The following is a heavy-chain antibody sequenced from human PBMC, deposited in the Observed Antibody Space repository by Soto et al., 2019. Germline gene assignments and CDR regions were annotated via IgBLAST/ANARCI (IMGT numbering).Heavy chain of an antibody. CDR1: GFTFGSFI. Sequence: GGSLRLSCAASGFTFGSFIMHWVRQAPGKGLEWVAFISFDGNNEYYADSVKGRFTISRDNSKNALLLQMNSLRAEDTAVYYCAREGGTYNGGGFFDYWGQGALVTVSS. J-gene: IGHJ4*02. V-gene: IGHV3-30-3*01. CDR3: AREGGTYNGGGFFDY. D-gene: IGHD1-26*01. CDR2: ISFDGNNE.